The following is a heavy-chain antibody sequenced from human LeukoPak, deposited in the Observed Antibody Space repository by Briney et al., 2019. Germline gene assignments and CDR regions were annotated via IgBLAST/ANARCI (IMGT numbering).Heavy chain of an antibody. Sequence: GGSLRLSCAASGFTFSSYSINWVRQAPGEGLEWVSSISSTSSYIYYADSVKGRFTISRDNAKNSLYLQMNSLRAEDTAVYYCARGPRGTMVRGVITPLDYWGEGTLVTVSS. V-gene: IGHV3-21*01. J-gene: IGHJ4*02. CDR2: ISSTSSYI. CDR1: GFTFSSYS. D-gene: IGHD3-10*01. CDR3: ARGPRGTMVRGVITPLDY.